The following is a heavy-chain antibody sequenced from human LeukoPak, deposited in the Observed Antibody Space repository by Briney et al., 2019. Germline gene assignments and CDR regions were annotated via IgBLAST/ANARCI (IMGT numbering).Heavy chain of an antibody. J-gene: IGHJ4*02. CDR1: GFTFSSYG. V-gene: IGHV3-48*04. CDR3: AKDRLRSGYHYYFDY. CDR2: ISSSGSTI. Sequence: GGSLRLSCAASGFTFSSYGIHWVRQAPGKGLEWVSYISSSGSTIYYADSVKGRFTISRDNAKNSLYLQMNSLRAEDTAVYYCAKDRLRSGYHYYFDYWGQGTLVTVSS. D-gene: IGHD3-22*01.